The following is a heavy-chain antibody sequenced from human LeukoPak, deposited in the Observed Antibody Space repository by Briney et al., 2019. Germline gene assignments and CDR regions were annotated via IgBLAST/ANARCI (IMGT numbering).Heavy chain of an antibody. CDR2: ISGSGGST. V-gene: IGHV3-23*01. J-gene: IGHJ4*02. D-gene: IGHD3-3*01. Sequence: XVRQAPGKGLEWGSAISGSGGSTYYADSVKGRFTISRDNSKNTLYLQMNSLRAEDTAVYYCAKLRGDWGQGTLVTVSS. CDR3: AKLRGD.